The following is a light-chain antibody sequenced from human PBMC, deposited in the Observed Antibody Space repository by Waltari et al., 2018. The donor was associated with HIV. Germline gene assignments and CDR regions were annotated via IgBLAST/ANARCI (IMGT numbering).Light chain of an antibody. CDR2: WAS. V-gene: IGKV4-1*01. CDR1: QSVLYNSNNKNY. CDR3: QQYYDTPWT. J-gene: IGKJ1*01. Sequence: DIVMTQSPDSLAVSLGARAPINCKSSQSVLYNSNNKNYLAWYQQKPGTPPKLLIYWASTRESGVPDRFSGSGSGTDFTLTISSLQTEDVAVYYCQQYYDTPWTFGQGTKVEIK.